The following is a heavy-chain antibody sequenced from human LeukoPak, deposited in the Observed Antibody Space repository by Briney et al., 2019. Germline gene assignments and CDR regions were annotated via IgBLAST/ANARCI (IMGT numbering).Heavy chain of an antibody. D-gene: IGHD3-3*01. CDR2: INPGSGGT. CDR3: AGGGFVVAPPLAV. CDR1: EYTFTGYY. J-gene: IGHJ6*02. V-gene: IGHV1-2*02. Sequence: GASVKVSCKASEYTFTGYYLHWVRQAPGQGLEWMGCINPGSGGTNYAQKFQDRVTMTRDMYISTAYMELSSLRYDDTAVYYCAGGGFVVAPPLAVWGQGTTVTVSS.